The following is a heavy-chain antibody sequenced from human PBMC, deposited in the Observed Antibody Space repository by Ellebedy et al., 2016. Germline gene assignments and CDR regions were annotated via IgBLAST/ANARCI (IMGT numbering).Heavy chain of an antibody. CDR1: GFTFSFYG. J-gene: IGHJ6*02. CDR3: ARDVKYRGSHMSGMDV. V-gene: IGHV3-33*01. Sequence: GGSLRLSCAASGFTFSFYGMHWVRQAPGKGLEWVAVIWYDGSNKYYADSVKGRFTISRDNSKNTLYLQMNSLRGEDTAVYYCARDVKYRGSHMSGMDVWGQGTTVTVSS. D-gene: IGHD1-26*01. CDR2: IWYDGSNK.